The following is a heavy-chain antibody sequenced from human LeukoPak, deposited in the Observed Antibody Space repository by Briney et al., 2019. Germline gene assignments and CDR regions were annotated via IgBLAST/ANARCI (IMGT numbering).Heavy chain of an antibody. CDR2: IYYSGST. CDR1: GGSISSGDYY. V-gene: IGHV4-30-4*01. CDR3: ARCWGLEEFDY. J-gene: IGHJ4*02. Sequence: SETLSLTCTVSGGSISSGDYYWSWIRQPPGKGLEWIGYIYYSGSTYYNPSLKSRVTISVDTSKNQFSLKLSSVTAADTAVYYRARCWGLEEFDYWGQGTLVTVSS. D-gene: IGHD3-16*01.